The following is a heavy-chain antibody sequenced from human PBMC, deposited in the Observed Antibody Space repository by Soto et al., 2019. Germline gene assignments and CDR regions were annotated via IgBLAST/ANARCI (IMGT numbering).Heavy chain of an antibody. V-gene: IGHV3-23*01. Sequence: EVQLLESGGGLVQPGGSLRLSCAASGFTFSSHAMSWVRQAPGKGLEWVSAISGSGGSTYYADSVKGRFTISRDNSKNTLYLQMNSLRAEDTAVYYCAKEVGSSGWYTYYYGMDVWGQGTTVTVSS. J-gene: IGHJ6*02. CDR2: ISGSGGST. CDR1: GFTFSSHA. D-gene: IGHD6-19*01. CDR3: AKEVGSSGWYTYYYGMDV.